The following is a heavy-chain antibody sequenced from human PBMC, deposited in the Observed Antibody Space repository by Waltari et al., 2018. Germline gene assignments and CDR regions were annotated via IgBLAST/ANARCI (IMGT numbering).Heavy chain of an antibody. D-gene: IGHD2-2*01. Sequence: EVQLVESGGGLVQPGGSLRLSCAASGLTFSVYEMNWVRQAPGKGLEWVSYISGSGSIIDYADSVKGRFTISRDNAKNSLYLQMNNLRAEDTAVYYCARDPHQIAVAHWFDPWGQGTLVTVSS. CDR2: ISGSGSII. V-gene: IGHV3-48*03. CDR1: GLTFSVYE. J-gene: IGHJ5*02. CDR3: ARDPHQIAVAHWFDP.